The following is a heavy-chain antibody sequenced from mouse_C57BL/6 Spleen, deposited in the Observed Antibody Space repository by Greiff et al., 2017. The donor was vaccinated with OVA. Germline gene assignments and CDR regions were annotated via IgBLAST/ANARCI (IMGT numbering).Heavy chain of an antibody. Sequence: QVQLKQSGAELVRPGASVTLSCKASGYTFTDYEMHWVKQTPVHGLEWIGAIDPETGGTAYNQKFKGKAILTADKSSSTAYMELRSLTSEDSAVYYCTRSGNYYGSSYHDYWGQGTTLTVSS. V-gene: IGHV1-15*01. CDR1: GYTFTDYE. CDR3: TRSGNYYGSSYHDY. J-gene: IGHJ2*01. D-gene: IGHD1-1*01. CDR2: IDPETGGT.